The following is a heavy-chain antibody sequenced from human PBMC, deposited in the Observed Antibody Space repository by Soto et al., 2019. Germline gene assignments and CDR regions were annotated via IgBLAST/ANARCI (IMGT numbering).Heavy chain of an antibody. CDR2: ISAYNGNT. J-gene: IGHJ4*02. D-gene: IGHD2-15*01. V-gene: IGHV1-18*01. CDR3: ARDSDIVVVVAAGFDF. CDR1: GYTFTSYG. Sequence: QVQLVQSGAEVKKPGASVKVSCKASGYTFTSYGISWVRQAPGQGLEWMGWISAYNGNTNYAQKLQGRVTMTTDTSTSTAYIELRSLRSDDTAVYYCARDSDIVVVVAAGFDFWGQGTLVTVSS.